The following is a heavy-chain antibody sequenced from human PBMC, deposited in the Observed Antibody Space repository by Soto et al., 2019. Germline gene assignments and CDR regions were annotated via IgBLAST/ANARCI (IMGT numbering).Heavy chain of an antibody. CDR2: IIGTGGST. CDR1: GFTFNNYA. Sequence: EVQVLDSGGGLVQPGGSLRLSCAASGFTFNNYAMNWVRQAPGKGLEWVATIIGTGGSTYYADSVKGRFTISRDNSKNTLYLQMNSLRVEDTAVYYCAKARLGGNFDYWGQGTQVTVSS. CDR3: AKARLGGNFDY. J-gene: IGHJ4*02. V-gene: IGHV3-23*01.